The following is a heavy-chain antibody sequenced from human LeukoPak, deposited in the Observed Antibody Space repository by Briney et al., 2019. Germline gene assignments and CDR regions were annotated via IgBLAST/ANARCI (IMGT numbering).Heavy chain of an antibody. CDR3: AKDWERWLQFMGDY. D-gene: IGHD5-24*01. CDR2: ISYDGSNK. V-gene: IGHV3-30*18. CDR1: GFTFSSYG. Sequence: PGGSLRLSCAASGFTFSSYGMHWVRQAPGKGLEWVAVISYDGSNKYYADSVKGRFTISRDNSKNTLYLQMNSLRAEDTAVYYCAKDWERWLQFMGDYWGQGTLVTVSS. J-gene: IGHJ4*02.